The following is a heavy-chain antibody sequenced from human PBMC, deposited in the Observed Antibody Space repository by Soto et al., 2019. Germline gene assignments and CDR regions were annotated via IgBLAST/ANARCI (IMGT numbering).Heavy chain of an antibody. D-gene: IGHD2-21*02. CDR1: GGSIRSYY. J-gene: IGHJ6*02. CDR3: ARDLWGYCGTDCYPLDV. Sequence: QVRLQESGPGLVKPSETRSLTCTVSGGSIRSYYWSWIRQAPGKGLEWIGYLYNSGSTVYNPSLKSRVTISVDTSKNQFSLKLNSVTAADTAVYYCARDLWGYCGTDCYPLDVWGQGTTVTVSS. V-gene: IGHV4-59*01. CDR2: LYNSGST.